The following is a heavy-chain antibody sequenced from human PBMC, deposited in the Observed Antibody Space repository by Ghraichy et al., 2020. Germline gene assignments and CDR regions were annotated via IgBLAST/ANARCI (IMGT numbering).Heavy chain of an antibody. CDR1: GGSISSYY. CDR3: ARDNSDSSGWYSFDY. J-gene: IGHJ4*02. CDR2: IYTSGST. Sequence: GSLRLSCTVSGGSISSYYWSWIRQPAGKGLEWIGRIYTSGSTNYNPSLKSRVTMSVDTSKNQFSLKLSSVTAADTAVYYCARDNSDSSGWYSFDYWGQGTLVTVSS. V-gene: IGHV4-4*07. D-gene: IGHD6-19*01.